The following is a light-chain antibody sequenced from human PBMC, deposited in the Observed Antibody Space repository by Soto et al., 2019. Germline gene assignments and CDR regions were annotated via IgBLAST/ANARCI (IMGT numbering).Light chain of an antibody. J-gene: IGKJ4*01. Sequence: IVLTQSPTTLSLSPGERATLSFRASQNVANSLAWYQEKPGQAPRLLIYDASNRATGIPPRFSGSGSGTDFTLIISSLEPEDFAVYYCQQRSSWPPPTFGGGTKVDIK. V-gene: IGKV3-11*01. CDR3: QQRSSWPPPT. CDR1: QNVANS. CDR2: DAS.